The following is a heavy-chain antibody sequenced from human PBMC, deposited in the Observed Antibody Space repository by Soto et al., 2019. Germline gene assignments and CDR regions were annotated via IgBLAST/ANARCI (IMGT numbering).Heavy chain of an antibody. CDR3: ARGYGSGSYRSYYYYYGMDV. CDR2: INHSGST. CDR1: GGSFSGYY. D-gene: IGHD3-10*01. V-gene: IGHV4-34*01. Sequence: PSETLSLTCAVYGGSFSGYYWSWIRQPPGKGLEWIGEINHSGSTNYNPSLKSRVTISVDTSKNQFSLKLSSVTAADTAVYYCARGYGSGSYRSYYYYYGMDVWGQGPTVT. J-gene: IGHJ6*02.